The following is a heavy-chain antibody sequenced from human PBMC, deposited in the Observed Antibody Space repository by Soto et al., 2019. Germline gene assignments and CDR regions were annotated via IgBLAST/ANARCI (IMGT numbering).Heavy chain of an antibody. CDR3: ARERPDGSRLDP. CDR1: GGSISSYY. J-gene: IGHJ5*02. Sequence: TLSLTCTVSGGSISSYYWSCIRQPPGKGLEWIGYIYYSGSTYYNPSLKSRVTISVDTSKNQFSLKLSSVTAADTAVYYCARERPDGSRLDPWGQGTLVTAPQ. D-gene: IGHD6-13*01. V-gene: IGHV4-30-4*08. CDR2: IYYSGST.